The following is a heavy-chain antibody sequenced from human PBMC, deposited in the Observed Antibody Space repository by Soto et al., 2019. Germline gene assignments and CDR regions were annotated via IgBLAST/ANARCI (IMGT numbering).Heavy chain of an antibody. V-gene: IGHV3-9*01. J-gene: IGHJ6*02. Sequence: AGGSLRLSCAPSGFTFDDYAMHWVRQAPGKGLEWVSGISWNSGMIDYADSVKGRFTISRDNAKKSLYLQMNSLRAEDTAVYYCARDLIVVVPAAIRRGMDVWGQGTTVTVSS. CDR3: ARDLIVVVPAAIRRGMDV. CDR1: GFTFDDYA. D-gene: IGHD2-2*01. CDR2: ISWNSGMI.